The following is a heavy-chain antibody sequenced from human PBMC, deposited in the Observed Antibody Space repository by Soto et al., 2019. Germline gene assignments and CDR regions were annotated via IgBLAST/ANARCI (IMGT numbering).Heavy chain of an antibody. CDR3: VRGVLRYFDWPYLDY. CDR2: INAGNGNT. Sequence: GASVKVSCKASGYTFTSYAMHWVRQAPGQRLEWMGWINAGNGNTKYSQKFQGRVTITRDTSASTAYMELSSLRSEDTAVYYCVRGVLRYFDWPYLDYWGQGTLVTVSS. V-gene: IGHV1-3*01. D-gene: IGHD3-9*01. J-gene: IGHJ4*02. CDR1: GYTFTSYA.